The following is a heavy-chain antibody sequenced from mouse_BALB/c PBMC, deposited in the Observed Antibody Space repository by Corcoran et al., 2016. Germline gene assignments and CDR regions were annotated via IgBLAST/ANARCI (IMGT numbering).Heavy chain of an antibody. CDR1: GYTFTDYV. V-gene: IGHV1-81*01. CDR3: AREGRTIYSNCSIDC. J-gene: IGHJ2*01. Sequence: QVQLQQSGPELVKPGASVKMSCKASGYTFTDYVISWVKQRTGQGLEWIGEIYPGSGSTYYNEKFKGKATLTADNSSNTSYIQLSSLTSEDSAVYFWAREGRTIYSNCSIDCWGQGTTLTVSS. D-gene: IGHD1-1*01. CDR2: IYPGSGST.